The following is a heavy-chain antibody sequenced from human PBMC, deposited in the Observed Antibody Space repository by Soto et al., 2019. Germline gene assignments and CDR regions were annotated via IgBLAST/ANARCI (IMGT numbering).Heavy chain of an antibody. D-gene: IGHD2-15*01. CDR1: GVTFSSHT. V-gene: IGHV3-23*01. Sequence: PGGSLRLSCADSGVTFSSHTMSWVRQAPGKGLEWVSAISASADIIYYTDSVKGRFTISRDNSKNTLYLQMNGLRAEDTAIYYCAKDIWVAHYWGQGTLVTVSS. CDR2: ISASADII. J-gene: IGHJ4*02. CDR3: AKDIWVAHY.